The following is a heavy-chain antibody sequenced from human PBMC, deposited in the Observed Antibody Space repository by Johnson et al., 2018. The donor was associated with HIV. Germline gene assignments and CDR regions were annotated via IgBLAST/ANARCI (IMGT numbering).Heavy chain of an antibody. D-gene: IGHD3-16*01. J-gene: IGHJ3*02. CDR1: GFTFSSYG. CDR2: IRYDGSNK. Sequence: QVQLVESGGGVVQRGGSLRLSCVASGFTFSSYGMHWVRQAPGKGLEWVAFIRYDGSNKYYADSVKGRFNISRDNAKNTLHLQMNSLRAKDTAVDSCEREWGMITFGGVIPRNAFDIWGQGTMVTVSS. CDR3: EREWGMITFGGVIPRNAFDI. V-gene: IGHV3-30*02.